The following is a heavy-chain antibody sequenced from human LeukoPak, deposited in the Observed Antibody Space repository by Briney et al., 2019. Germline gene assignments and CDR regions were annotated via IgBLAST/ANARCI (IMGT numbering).Heavy chain of an antibody. D-gene: IGHD5-18*01. CDR2: INPNCGGT. Sequence: GASVKVSCKASGYTFTGYYMHWVRQAPGQGLEWMGWINPNCGGTNYAQKFQGRGIMTRDTSIHTADMEPSRLRSEDTAVYYCARDCEYSNGHYYFDYWGQGTLVTVSS. CDR3: ARDCEYSNGHYYFDY. CDR1: GYTFTGYY. V-gene: IGHV1-2*02. J-gene: IGHJ4*02.